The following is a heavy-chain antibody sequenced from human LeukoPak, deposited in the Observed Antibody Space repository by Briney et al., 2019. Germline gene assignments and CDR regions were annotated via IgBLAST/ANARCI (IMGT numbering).Heavy chain of an antibody. CDR1: GGTFSSYA. J-gene: IGHJ6*04. CDR2: IITIFGTA. D-gene: IGHD2-15*01. V-gene: IGHV1-69*13. Sequence: GASVKVSCKASGGTFSSYAISWVRQAPRQGLEWMGGIITIFGTANYAQKFQGRVTITADESTSTAYMELSSLRSEDTAVYYCARALVVVAATPEPYYYGMDVWGKGTTVTVSS. CDR3: ARALVVVAATPEPYYYGMDV.